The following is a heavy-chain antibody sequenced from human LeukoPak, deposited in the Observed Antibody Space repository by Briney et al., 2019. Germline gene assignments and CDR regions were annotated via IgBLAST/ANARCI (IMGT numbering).Heavy chain of an antibody. D-gene: IGHD6-19*01. Sequence: GGSLRLSCAASGFTFSKYWMLWVRQAPGKGLESVSRINTDGTVTTYADSVKGRFTVSRDNADNTIFLQMNSVRDEDTAVYYCATKQWLAPPPDSWGQGTPVTVSS. J-gene: IGHJ4*02. V-gene: IGHV3-74*01. CDR1: GFTFSKYW. CDR2: INTDGTVT. CDR3: ATKQWLAPPPDS.